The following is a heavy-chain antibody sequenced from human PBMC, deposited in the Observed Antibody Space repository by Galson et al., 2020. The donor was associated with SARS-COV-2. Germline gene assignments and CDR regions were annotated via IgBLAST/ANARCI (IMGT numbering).Heavy chain of an antibody. J-gene: IGHJ5*02. CDR2: IRQDGSEQ. CDR3: AREDDSSGSLGDL. V-gene: IGHV3-7*01. CDR1: GFTFTSHW. D-gene: IGHD3-22*01. Sequence: TGGSLRLSCAASGFTFTSHWMHWVRQAPGKGLEWVANIRQDGSEQFYVDSVKGRFTISRDNAKKLLFLQMNSLRAEDTAVYYCAREDDSSGSLGDLWGQGTLVTVSS.